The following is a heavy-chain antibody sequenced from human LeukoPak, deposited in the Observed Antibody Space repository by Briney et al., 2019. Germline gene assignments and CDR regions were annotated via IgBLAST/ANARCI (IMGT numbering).Heavy chain of an antibody. Sequence: GGSLRLSCAASGFTFRSYGMHWVRHAPGKGLEWVADIWYDGSNKYYADSVKGRFTISRDNSKNTLYLQMNSLRAEDTTVYYCARDVNDILTGYYSRMDVWGQGTTVTVSS. CDR3: ARDVNDILTGYYSRMDV. V-gene: IGHV3-33*01. CDR1: GFTFRSYG. J-gene: IGHJ6*02. D-gene: IGHD3-9*01. CDR2: IWYDGSNK.